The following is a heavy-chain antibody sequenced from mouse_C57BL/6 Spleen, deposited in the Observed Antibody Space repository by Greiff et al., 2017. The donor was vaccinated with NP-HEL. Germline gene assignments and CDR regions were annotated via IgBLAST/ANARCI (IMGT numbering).Heavy chain of an antibody. D-gene: IGHD1-1*01. J-gene: IGHJ3*01. V-gene: IGHV1-15*01. CDR2: IDPETGGT. Sequence: QVQLQQSGAELVRPGASVTLSCKASGYTFTDYEMHWVKQTPVHGLEWIGAIDPETGGTAYNQKFKGKAILTADKSSSTAYMKLRSLTSEDSAVDYCTTYGSSRSPFAYWGQGTLVTVSA. CDR3: TTYGSSRSPFAY. CDR1: GYTFTDYE.